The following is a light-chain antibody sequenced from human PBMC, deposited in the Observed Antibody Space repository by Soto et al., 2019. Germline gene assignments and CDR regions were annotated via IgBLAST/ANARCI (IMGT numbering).Light chain of an antibody. CDR1: QSIDRW. Sequence: FRMTQSSSARSASVEDRVAITCRASQSIDRWLAWYQQKPGKAPKILIYHASSLETGVPSRFSGSGSGTEFTLTISSLQPDDFATYCCQHYTSYSGTLGQGTKVDIK. J-gene: IGKJ2*01. CDR2: HAS. V-gene: IGKV1-5*01. CDR3: QHYTSYSGT.